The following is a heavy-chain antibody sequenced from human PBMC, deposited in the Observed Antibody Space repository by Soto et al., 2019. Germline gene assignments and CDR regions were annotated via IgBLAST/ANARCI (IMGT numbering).Heavy chain of an antibody. CDR2: ISYSGKT. J-gene: IGHJ6*02. CDR3: ARVTGRYYYGMDV. CDR1: GGSISSYY. V-gene: IGHV4-59*08. D-gene: IGHD2-21*02. Sequence: SETLSLTCTVSGGSISSYYCSWIRQPPGKGLEWVGYISYSGKTNYKSSLKSRATISVDTSKNQFFLNLTSVTAADTAVYYCARVTGRYYYGMDVRGQGTTVPVS.